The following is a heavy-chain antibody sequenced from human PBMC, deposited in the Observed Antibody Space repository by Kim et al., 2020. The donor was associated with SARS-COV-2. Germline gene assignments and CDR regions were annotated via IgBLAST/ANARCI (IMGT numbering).Heavy chain of an antibody. D-gene: IGHD3-10*01. CDR1: GYTFTSYA. V-gene: IGHV7-4-1*02. J-gene: IGHJ5*02. Sequence: ASVKVSCKASGYTFTSYAMNWVRQAPGQGLEWMGWINTNTGNPTYAQGFTGRFVFSLDTSVITAYLQISSLKAEDTAVYYCVRDPRDTDFYGSGSYSRGWFDPWGQGTLVTVSS. CDR3: VRDPRDTDFYGSGSYSRGWFDP. CDR2: INTNTGNP.